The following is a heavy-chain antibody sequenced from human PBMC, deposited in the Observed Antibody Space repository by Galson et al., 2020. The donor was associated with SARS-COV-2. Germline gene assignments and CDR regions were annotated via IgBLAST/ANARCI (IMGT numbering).Heavy chain of an antibody. V-gene: IGHV3-30-3*01. D-gene: IGHD3-3*01. CDR2: ISTDGSTK. CDR1: GFTFPPYV. CDR3: ARDLAPLFFWSGYYVSFGLDD. Sequence: GGSLRLSRAASGFTFPPYVMYWVRQAPGKGLEWVTGISTDGSTKKYASSMEGRFTISRDQSKNTVYLEMNSLRDDDSDIYYCARDLAPLFFWSGYYVSFGLDDWGHGIQVAVSS. J-gene: IGHJ4*01.